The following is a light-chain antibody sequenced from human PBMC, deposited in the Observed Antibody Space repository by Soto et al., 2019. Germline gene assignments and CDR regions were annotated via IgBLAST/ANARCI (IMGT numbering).Light chain of an antibody. CDR3: LQGTYWPRLT. V-gene: IGKV2-30*01. J-gene: IGKJ4*01. Sequence: DVVMTQSPLSLPVTLGQPASISCRSSQSLVYSDGNTYLNWFHQRPGQSPRRLIYKVSNRDSGVPDRFRGSGSGTDFTLKISRVEAEDVGVYYCLQGTYWPRLTFGGGTKVEIK. CDR1: QSLVYSDGNTY. CDR2: KVS.